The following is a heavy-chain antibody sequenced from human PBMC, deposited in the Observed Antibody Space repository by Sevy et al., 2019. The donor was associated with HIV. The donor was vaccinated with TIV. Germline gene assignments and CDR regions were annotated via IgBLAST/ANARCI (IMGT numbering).Heavy chain of an antibody. CDR1: GFTFSKYS. J-gene: IGHJ4*02. Sequence: GGSLRLSCAASGFTFSKYSMSWVRQPPGKGLEWVSTFYFGCGEINYADSVKGRFTFSRDNSKSSVYLQMNNLRPEDTAVYYCAREGCTKPHDYWGQGTLVTVSS. D-gene: IGHD2-8*01. CDR2: FYFGCGEI. CDR3: AREGCTKPHDY. V-gene: IGHV3-23*01.